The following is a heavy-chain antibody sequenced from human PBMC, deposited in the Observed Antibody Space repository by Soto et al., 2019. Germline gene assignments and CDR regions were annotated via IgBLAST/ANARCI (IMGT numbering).Heavy chain of an antibody. V-gene: IGHV3-74*01. CDR1: GFTFSSYW. J-gene: IGHJ4*02. CDR2: INSEVTGT. CDR3: VRAYDSIGYNSYY. Sequence: GGSLNLSCAASGFTFSSYWLNWVRQVPGKGLVWVSLINSEVTGTIYEDSVKGRFTISRDNATNTLCLQMNRLRAEDTAVYYCVRAYDSIGYNSYYWGQGTMVTFSS. D-gene: IGHD3-22*01.